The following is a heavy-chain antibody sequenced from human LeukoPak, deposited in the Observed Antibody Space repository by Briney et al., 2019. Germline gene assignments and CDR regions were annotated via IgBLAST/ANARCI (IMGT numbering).Heavy chain of an antibody. V-gene: IGHV4-34*01. D-gene: IGHD3-22*01. J-gene: IGHJ4*02. CDR2: INHSGST. CDR3: ARVRYYDSSGYVY. Sequence: SETLSLTCAVYGGSFSGYYWSWIRQPPGKGLEWIGEINHSGSTNYNPSLKSRVTISVDTSKNHFSLKLSSVTAADTAVYYCARVRYYDSSGYVYWGQGTLVTVSS. CDR1: GGSFSGYY.